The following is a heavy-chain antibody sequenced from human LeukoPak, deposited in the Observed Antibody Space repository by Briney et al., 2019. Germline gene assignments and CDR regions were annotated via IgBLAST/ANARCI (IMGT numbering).Heavy chain of an antibody. Sequence: GASVKVSCKASGYTFTSYGISWVRQAPGQGLEWMGWINPNSGGTNYAQKFQGRVTMTRDTSISTAYMELSRLRSDDTAVYYCARDSVITFGGVIARADAFDIWGQGTLVTVSS. CDR3: ARDSVITFGGVIARADAFDI. CDR1: GYTFTSYG. V-gene: IGHV1-2*02. D-gene: IGHD3-16*02. J-gene: IGHJ3*02. CDR2: INPNSGGT.